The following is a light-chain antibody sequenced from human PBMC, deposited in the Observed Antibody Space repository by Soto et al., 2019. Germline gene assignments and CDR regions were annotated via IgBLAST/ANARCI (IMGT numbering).Light chain of an antibody. V-gene: IGLV7-43*01. J-gene: IGLJ3*02. CDR3: LLYYGRAWV. Sequence: QAVVTQEPSLTVSPGGTVTLTCASSTGAVTSGYYPNWFQQKPGQAPRALIYSSKNKHPWTPARFSGFLLAGKAALTLSGVQPEDEAEYYCLLYYGRAWVFGGGTKLTVL. CDR2: SSK. CDR1: TGAVTSGYY.